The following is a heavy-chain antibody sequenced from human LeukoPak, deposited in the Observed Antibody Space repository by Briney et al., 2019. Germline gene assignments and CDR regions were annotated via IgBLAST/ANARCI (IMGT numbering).Heavy chain of an antibody. D-gene: IGHD3-22*01. Sequence: GGSLRLSCAASGFTFRNYGMHWVRQAPGKGLEWVANIKKDGSEEFYVDSVKGRFTISRDNAMNSLYLQMNSLRAEDTAVYYCARAVSSGYYNLYFDYWGQGTLVTVSS. V-gene: IGHV3-7*04. CDR2: IKKDGSEE. CDR1: GFTFRNYG. J-gene: IGHJ4*02. CDR3: ARAVSSGYYNLYFDY.